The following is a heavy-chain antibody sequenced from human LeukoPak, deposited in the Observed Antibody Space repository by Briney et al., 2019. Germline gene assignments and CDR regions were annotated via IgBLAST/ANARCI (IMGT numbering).Heavy chain of an antibody. V-gene: IGHV3-23*01. J-gene: IGHJ5*02. CDR3: AKDPLVGAVGHWFDP. D-gene: IGHD1-26*01. CDR1: GFTFNNYA. CDR2: IDGGGGST. Sequence: TGASLRLSCAASGFTFNNYAMSWVRQAPGKGLEWVSTIDGGGGSTYYASSVKGRFTISGDTSKNPLYLQMNSLSVEDTALYYCAKDPLVGAVGHWFDPWVWGT.